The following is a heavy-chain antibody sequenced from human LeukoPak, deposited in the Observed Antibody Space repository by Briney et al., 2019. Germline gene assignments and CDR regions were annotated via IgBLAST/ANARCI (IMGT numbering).Heavy chain of an antibody. D-gene: IGHD6-13*01. V-gene: IGHV1-8*01. CDR3: ARGRSGLAAAGTYDY. CDR1: GYTFTISD. CDR2: INPNSGRT. Sequence: ASVKVSCKTSGYTFTISDINWVRQAAGQGLEWMGWINPNSGRTGYAQKFQGRVTMTADTSIRTAYMELRSLRFDDTAVYYCARGRSGLAAAGTYDYWGQGTLITVSS. J-gene: IGHJ4*02.